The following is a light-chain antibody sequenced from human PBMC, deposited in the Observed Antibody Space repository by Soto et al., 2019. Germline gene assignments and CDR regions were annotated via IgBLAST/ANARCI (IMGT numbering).Light chain of an antibody. Sequence: QSALTQPASVSGSPGQSITISCTGTSSDVGGYNYVSWYQQHPGKAPKFLISEVSNRPSGVSNRFSASKSGNTASLTISGLQAEDEADYYCSSYTSSSTLVFGTGTRSPS. J-gene: IGLJ1*01. CDR2: EVS. V-gene: IGLV2-14*01. CDR1: SSDVGGYNY. CDR3: SSYTSSSTLV.